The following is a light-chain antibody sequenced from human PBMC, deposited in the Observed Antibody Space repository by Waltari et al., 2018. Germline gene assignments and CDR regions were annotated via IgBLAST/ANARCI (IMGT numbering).Light chain of an antibody. CDR1: SSYPQTFNY. J-gene: IGLJ3*02. CDR3: CSHEGSSTVM. Sequence: QTALTQPASVSGSPGQSVTISCTGTSSYPQTFNYFSWYQQYPGKAPRVIIYEVTKSPSGVSLRFSGSKSGNTASLTISGLQDEDEAAYSCCSHEGSSTVMFGGGTTVTVL. V-gene: IGLV2-23*02. CDR2: EVT.